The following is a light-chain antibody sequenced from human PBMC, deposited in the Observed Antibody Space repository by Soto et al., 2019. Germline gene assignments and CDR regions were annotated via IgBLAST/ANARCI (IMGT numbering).Light chain of an antibody. V-gene: IGLV2-14*01. CDR2: DVS. Sequence: QSALTQPASVSGSPGQSITISCTGTSSVVGGYNYVSWYQQHPGKAPKLMIYDVSNRPSGVSNRFSGSKSGNTASLTISGLQAEDEADYYCSSYTSSSWKVFGTGTKVTVL. CDR1: SSVVGGYNY. J-gene: IGLJ1*01. CDR3: SSYTSSSWKV.